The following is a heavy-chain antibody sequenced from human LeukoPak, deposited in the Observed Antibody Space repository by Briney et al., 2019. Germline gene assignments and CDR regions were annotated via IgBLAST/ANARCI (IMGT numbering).Heavy chain of an antibody. D-gene: IGHD1-26*01. CDR1: GYTFTSYG. J-gene: IGHJ6*02. Sequence: GASVTVSCKASGYTFTSYGISWVRQAPGQGLEWMGWISAYNGNTNYAQKLQGRVTMTTDTSTSTAYMELRSLRSDDTAVYYCARGEVGATTSRYYYGMDVWGQGTTVTVSS. CDR3: ARGEVGATTSRYYYGMDV. V-gene: IGHV1-18*01. CDR2: ISAYNGNT.